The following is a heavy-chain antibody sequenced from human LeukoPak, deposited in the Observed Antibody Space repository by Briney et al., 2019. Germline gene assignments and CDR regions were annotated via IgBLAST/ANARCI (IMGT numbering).Heavy chain of an antibody. CDR1: GFSLSTSGMC. CDR3: ARRVAGTRYFDY. Sequence: SGPTLVNPTQTLTLTCTFSGFSLSTSGMCVSWIRQPPGKALEWLARIDWDDDEYYSTSLKTRLTISKDTSKNQVVLTMTNMDPVDTATYYCARRVAGTRYFDYWGQGTLVTVSS. D-gene: IGHD6-19*01. V-gene: IGHV2-70*11. CDR2: IDWDDDE. J-gene: IGHJ4*02.